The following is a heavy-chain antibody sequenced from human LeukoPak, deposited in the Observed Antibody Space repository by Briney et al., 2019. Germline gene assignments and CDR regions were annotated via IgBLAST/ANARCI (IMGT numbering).Heavy chain of an antibody. Sequence: SSETLSLTCTVSGYSISSGYYWGWIRQPPGKGLEWIGSIFHSGIAYYNLSLKSRVTISVDTSKNQFSLQLISVTAADTAVYYCARDGASYYYDSSGNYYVPRWFDPGAREPWSPSPQ. D-gene: IGHD3-22*01. V-gene: IGHV4-38-2*02. CDR2: IFHSGIA. J-gene: IGHJ5*02. CDR1: GYSISSGYY. CDR3: ARDGASYYYDSSGNYYVPRWFDP.